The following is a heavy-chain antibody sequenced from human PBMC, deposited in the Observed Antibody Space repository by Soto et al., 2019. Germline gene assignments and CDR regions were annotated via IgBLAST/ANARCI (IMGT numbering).Heavy chain of an antibody. D-gene: IGHD4-17*01. CDR2: VSAYTGNT. V-gene: IGHV1-18*01. J-gene: IGHJ4*02. CDR3: ARRWTTGEIDY. CDR1: GYIFNSFG. Sequence: ASVKVSCKASGYIFNSFGISWVRQAPGQGLEWMGWVSAYTGNTKYAQNFQGRVTMTTDTSTSTAYMELRSLRSDDTAVYYCARRWTTGEIDYWGQGTLVTVSS.